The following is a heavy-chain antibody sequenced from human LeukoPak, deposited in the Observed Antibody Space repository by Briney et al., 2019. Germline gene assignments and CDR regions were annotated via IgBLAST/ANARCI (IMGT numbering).Heavy chain of an antibody. V-gene: IGHV4-61*01. D-gene: IGHD3-10*01. J-gene: IGHJ3*02. CDR2: IYYSGST. CDR3: AATYYYGSGSYNAFDI. CDR1: GGSVSSGSYY. Sequence: SETLSLTCTVSGGSVSSGSYYWSWIRQPPGKGLEWIGYIYYSGSTNYNPSLKSRVTISVDTSKNQFSLKLSSVTAADTAVYYCAATYYYGSGSYNAFDIWGQGTMVTVSS.